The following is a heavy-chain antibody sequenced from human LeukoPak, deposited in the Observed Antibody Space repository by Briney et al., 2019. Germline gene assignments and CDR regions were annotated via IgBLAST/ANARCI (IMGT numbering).Heavy chain of an antibody. CDR2: IKQDGSEK. D-gene: IGHD2-2*01. CDR3: ARDDCSTTPCYAY. CDR1: GFTFSSYW. J-gene: IGHJ4*02. Sequence: GGSLRLSCAASGFTFSSYWMSWVRQAPGKGLEWVANIKQDGSEKYYVDSVKGRFTVSRDISKNTVYLQMNGLKAEDTAVYYCARDDCSTTPCYAYWGQGTLVTVSS. V-gene: IGHV3-7*01.